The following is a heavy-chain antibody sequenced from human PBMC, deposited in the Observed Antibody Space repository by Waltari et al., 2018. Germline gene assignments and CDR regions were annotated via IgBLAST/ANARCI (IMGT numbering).Heavy chain of an antibody. J-gene: IGHJ6*02. D-gene: IGHD4-17*01. CDR1: GFTFSSYS. CDR3: VVYGDYNYYYGMDV. V-gene: IGHV3-48*01. CDR2: ISSSSSTI. Sequence: EVQLVESGGGLVQPGGSLRLSCAASGFTFSSYSMNWVRQAPGKGLEWVSYISSSSSTIYYADSVKGRFTISRDNAKNSLYLQMNSLRAEDTAVYYCVVYGDYNYYYGMDVWGQGTTVTVSS.